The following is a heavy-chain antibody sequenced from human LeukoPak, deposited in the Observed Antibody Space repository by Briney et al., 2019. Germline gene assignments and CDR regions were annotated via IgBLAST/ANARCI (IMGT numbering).Heavy chain of an antibody. J-gene: IGHJ4*02. CDR2: MHFDGRNI. V-gene: IGHV3-30*02. D-gene: IGHD3-3*01. CDR3: ARAESGYGHLFDS. Sequence: GGSLRLSCEMSGFTLTSIGMHWVRQAPGKGLEWVAFMHFDGRNIRYADSVRGRFSISTDNSRNMVYLEMNSLRPEDTAVYYCARAESGYGHLFDSWGRGTLVTVSS. CDR1: GFTLTSIG.